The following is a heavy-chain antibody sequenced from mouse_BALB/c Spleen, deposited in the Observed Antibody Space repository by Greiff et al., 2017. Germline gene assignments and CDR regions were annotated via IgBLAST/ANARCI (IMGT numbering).Heavy chain of an antibody. Sequence: EVNLVESGGGLVKPGGSLKLSCAASGFTFSSYAMSWVRQTPEKRLEWVATISSGGSYIYYPDSVKGRFTISRDNSENTLYLQLSSLRSEDSAMYYCAKPALTTATAMDYWGQGTSVTVSA. CDR3: AKPALTTATAMDY. V-gene: IGHV5-9-3*01. CDR1: GFTFSSYA. D-gene: IGHD1-2*01. CDR2: ISSGGSYI. J-gene: IGHJ4*01.